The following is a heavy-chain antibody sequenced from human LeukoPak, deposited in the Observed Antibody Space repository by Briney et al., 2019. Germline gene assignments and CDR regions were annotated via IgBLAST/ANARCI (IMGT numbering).Heavy chain of an antibody. CDR3: AREITMVRGVIAWFDP. V-gene: IGHV1-8*01. CDR2: MSPNSGNT. J-gene: IGHJ5*02. Sequence: ASVKVSCKASGYTFTSYDINWVRQATGQGLEWMGWMSPNSGNTGYAQKFQGRVTMTRNTSISTAYMELSSLRSEDTAVYYCAREITMVRGVIAWFDPWGQGTLVTVSS. D-gene: IGHD3-10*01. CDR1: GYTFTSYD.